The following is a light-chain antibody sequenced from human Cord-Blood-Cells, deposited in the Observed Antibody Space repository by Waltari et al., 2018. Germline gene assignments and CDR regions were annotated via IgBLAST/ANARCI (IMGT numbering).Light chain of an antibody. Sequence: DIQMTQSTASLSASVGDRVTITCRASQSISSYLNWYQQKPGKAPKLLIYAASSLQSGVPSRFSGSVSGTDFTLTISSLQPEDFATYYCQQSYSTPRTFGQGTKVEIK. CDR1: QSISSY. V-gene: IGKV1-39*01. CDR2: AAS. J-gene: IGKJ1*01. CDR3: QQSYSTPRT.